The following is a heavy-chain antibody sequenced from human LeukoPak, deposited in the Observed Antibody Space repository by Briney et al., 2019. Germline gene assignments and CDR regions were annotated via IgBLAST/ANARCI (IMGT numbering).Heavy chain of an antibody. J-gene: IGHJ6*03. Sequence: GGSLRLSCAASGFTSSSYAMSWVRQAPGKGLEWVSAISGSGGSTYYADSVKGRFTISRDNSKNTLYLQMNSLRAEDTAVYYCARDQHTTGYYYMDVWGKGTAVTVSS. V-gene: IGHV3-23*01. CDR1: GFTSSSYA. CDR3: ARDQHTTGYYYMDV. D-gene: IGHD2/OR15-2a*01. CDR2: ISGSGGST.